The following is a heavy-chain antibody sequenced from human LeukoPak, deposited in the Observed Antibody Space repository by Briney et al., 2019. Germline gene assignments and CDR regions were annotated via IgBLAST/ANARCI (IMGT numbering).Heavy chain of an antibody. D-gene: IGHD6-19*01. V-gene: IGHV3-53*01. CDR2: IYRGAST. CDR3: AAMALAEYYFDY. J-gene: IGHJ4*02. CDR1: GFTVSSKY. Sequence: PGGSLRLSCAASGFTVSSKYMSWVRQAPRKGLEWVSVIYRGASTYYADSVKGRFTISRDNSENTVYLQMNSLRAEDTAVYYCAAMALAEYYFDYWGQGTLVTVSS.